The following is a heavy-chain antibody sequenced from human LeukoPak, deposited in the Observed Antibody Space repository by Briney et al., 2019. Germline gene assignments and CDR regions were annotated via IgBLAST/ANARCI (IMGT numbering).Heavy chain of an antibody. Sequence: SGGSLRLSCAASGFTFSSYWMSWVRQAPGKGLEWVANIKQDGSEKYYVDSVKGRFTISRDNAKNSLYLQMNGLRAEDTAVYYCARERDYKDYYYGMDVWGQGTTVTVSS. J-gene: IGHJ6*02. CDR1: GFTFSSYW. CDR2: IKQDGSEK. CDR3: ARERDYKDYYYGMDV. D-gene: IGHD3-16*01. V-gene: IGHV3-7*01.